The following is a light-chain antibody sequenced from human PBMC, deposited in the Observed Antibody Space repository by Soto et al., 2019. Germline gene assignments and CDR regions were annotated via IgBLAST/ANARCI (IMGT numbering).Light chain of an antibody. Sequence: QSVLTQPASVSGSPGQSITISCTGTSSDVGGYNYVSWYQHHPGKAPKLMIYEVSNRPSGVSNRFSGSKSGNTASLTISGLQAEDEADYYCNSYTSSTTWVFGGGTKLTVL. CDR3: NSYTSSTTWV. CDR2: EVS. CDR1: SSDVGGYNY. V-gene: IGLV2-14*01. J-gene: IGLJ3*02.